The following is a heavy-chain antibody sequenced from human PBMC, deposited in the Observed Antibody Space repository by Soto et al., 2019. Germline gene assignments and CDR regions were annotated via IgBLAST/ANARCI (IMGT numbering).Heavy chain of an antibody. V-gene: IGHV4-4*07. CDR3: VRDGTKTLRDWVDP. Sequence: SETLSLTCTVSGASSSGYYWSWIRKSAGKGLEWIGRIYATGTTDYNPSLKSRVMMSVDTSKKQFSLKLRSVTAADTAVYYCVRDGTKTLRDWVDPWGQG. CDR1: GASSSGYY. D-gene: IGHD1-1*01. CDR2: IYATGTT. J-gene: IGHJ5*02.